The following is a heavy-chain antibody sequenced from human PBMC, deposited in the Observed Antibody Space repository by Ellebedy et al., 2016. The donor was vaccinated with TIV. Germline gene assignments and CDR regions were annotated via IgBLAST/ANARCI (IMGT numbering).Heavy chain of an antibody. CDR3: ARDRGTQGVRGMDV. J-gene: IGHJ6*02. Sequence: GGSLRLSCAASGSIFSTYDLHWVRQVTGKGLEWVSGIGTAGDTYYSGSVQGRFTISKDIARNSLYLQMNSLRAGDTATYYCARDRGTQGVRGMDVWGQGTTVTVSS. CDR2: IGTAGDT. V-gene: IGHV3-13*01. D-gene: IGHD1-7*01. CDR1: GSIFSTYD.